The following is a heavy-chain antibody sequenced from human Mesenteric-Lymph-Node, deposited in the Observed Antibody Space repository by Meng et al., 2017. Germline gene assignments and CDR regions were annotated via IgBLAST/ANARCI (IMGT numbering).Heavy chain of an antibody. Sequence: ASVKVSCKASGYTFTSYDINWVRQATGQGLEWMGWMNPNSGNTGYAQKFQGRVTMTRNTSISTAYMELSSLRSEDTAVYYCARAPSSHYDFWSGYFIYYYYYYGMDVWGQGTTVTVSS. CDR1: GYTFTSYD. D-gene: IGHD3-3*01. CDR2: MNPNSGNT. CDR3: ARAPSSHYDFWSGYFIYYYYYYGMDV. V-gene: IGHV1-8*01. J-gene: IGHJ6*02.